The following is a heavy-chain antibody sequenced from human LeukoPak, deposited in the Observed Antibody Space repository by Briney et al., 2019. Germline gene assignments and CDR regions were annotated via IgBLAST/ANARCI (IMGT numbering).Heavy chain of an antibody. CDR3: ARGRGLYFGDLVIQYYFDY. V-gene: IGHV3-30*02. CDR1: GFTFSNYG. CDR2: ILYDGSNK. J-gene: IGHJ4*02. D-gene: IGHD3-10*01. Sequence: GGSLRLSCAASGFTFSNYGMHWVRQAPGKGLEWVTFILYDGSNKYYADSVKGRFTISRDNSKDTLYLQMNSLRAEDTAVYYCARGRGLYFGDLVIQYYFDYWGQGALVTVAS.